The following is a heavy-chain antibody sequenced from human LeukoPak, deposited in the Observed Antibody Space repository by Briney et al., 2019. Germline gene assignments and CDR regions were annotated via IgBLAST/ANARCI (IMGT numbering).Heavy chain of an antibody. J-gene: IGHJ4*02. V-gene: IGHV3-20*04. CDR1: GFTFDDYG. CDR3: ARERTYYYDSNPDYFDY. D-gene: IGHD3-22*01. Sequence: GGSLRLSCASSGFTFDDYGMSWVRQAPGKGLEWVSGINWNGGSTGYADSVKGRFTISRDNAKNSLYLQMNSLRAGDTALYYCARERTYYYDSNPDYFDYWGQGTLVTVSS. CDR2: INWNGGST.